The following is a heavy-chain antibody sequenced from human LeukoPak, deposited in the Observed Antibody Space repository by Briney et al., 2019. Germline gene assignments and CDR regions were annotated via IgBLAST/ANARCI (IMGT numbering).Heavy chain of an antibody. CDR2: INHSGGT. V-gene: IGHV4-34*01. CDR3: ARVPYYDFWSGYYYWFDP. CDR1: GGSFSGYY. Sequence: ASETLSLTCAVYGGSFSGYYWSWIRQPPGKGLEWIGEINHSGGTNYNPSLKGRVTISVDTSKNQFSLKLSSVTAADTAVYYCARVPYYDFWSGYYYWFDPWGQGTLVTVSS. D-gene: IGHD3-3*01. J-gene: IGHJ5*02.